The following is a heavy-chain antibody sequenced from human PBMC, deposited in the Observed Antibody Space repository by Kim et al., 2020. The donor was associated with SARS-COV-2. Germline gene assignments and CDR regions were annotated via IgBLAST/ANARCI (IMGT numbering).Heavy chain of an antibody. D-gene: IGHD3-3*01. CDR1: GFTFSSYS. CDR3: ARVLPGDFWSGYGAFDI. V-gene: IGHV3-21*01. CDR2: ISSSSSYI. J-gene: IGHJ3*02. Sequence: GGSLRLSCAASGFTFSSYSMNWVRQAPGKGLEWVSSISSSSSYIYYADSVKGRFTISRDNAKNSLYLQMNSLRAEDTAVYYCARVLPGDFWSGYGAFDIWGQGTMVTVSS.